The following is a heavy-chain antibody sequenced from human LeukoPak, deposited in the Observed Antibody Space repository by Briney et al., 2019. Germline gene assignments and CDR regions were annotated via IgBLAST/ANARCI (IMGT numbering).Heavy chain of an antibody. D-gene: IGHD5-12*01. CDR2: IKSKIDGGTI. Sequence: TGGSLRLSCAASGFTFSNALMSWVRQAPGKGLEWVGRIKSKIDGGTIGYAAPVKGRFIVSRDDSEDTLYLEMNSLKTEDTAVYYCTSGTGYTDHDYWGQGTLVTVSS. V-gene: IGHV3-15*01. CDR1: GFTFSNAL. CDR3: TSGTGYTDHDY. J-gene: IGHJ4*02.